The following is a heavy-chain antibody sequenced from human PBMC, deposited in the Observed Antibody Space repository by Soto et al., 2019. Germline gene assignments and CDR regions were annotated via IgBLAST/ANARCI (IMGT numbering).Heavy chain of an antibody. D-gene: IGHD3-16*01. CDR2: MNAKSGDT. Sequence: ASVKVSCKASGDTFSDFDINWLRQAAGQGPEWMGWMNAKSGDTFSAQRLQGKFNMTWDTSLSTAYMEVGSLTSDDAAIYYCARGNTFNYAGFEGWRQGTTVTVSS. CDR1: GDTFSDFD. V-gene: IGHV1-8*01. J-gene: IGHJ3*01. CDR3: ARGNTFNYAGFEG.